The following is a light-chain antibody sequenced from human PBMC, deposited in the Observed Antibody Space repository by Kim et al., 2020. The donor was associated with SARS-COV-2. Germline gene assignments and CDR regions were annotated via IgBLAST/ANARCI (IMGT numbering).Light chain of an antibody. CDR1: ALPKQY. CDR3: QSADSSGTYRHVV. V-gene: IGLV3-25*03. J-gene: IGLJ2*01. Sequence: GQTARITCSGDALPKQYAYWYQQKPGQAPVLVIYKDSERPSGIPERFSGSSSGTTVTLTISGVQAEDEADYYCQSADSSGTYRHVVFGGGTQLTVL. CDR2: KDS.